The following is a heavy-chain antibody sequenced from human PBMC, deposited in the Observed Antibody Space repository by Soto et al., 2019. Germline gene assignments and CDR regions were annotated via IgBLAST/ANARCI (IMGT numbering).Heavy chain of an antibody. D-gene: IGHD3-22*01. V-gene: IGHV1-8*01. J-gene: IGHJ5*02. CDR2: MNPNSGNT. Sequence: ASVKVSCKASGYTFTSYDINWVRQATGQGLEWMGWMNPNSGNTGYAQKFQGRVTMTRNTSISTAYMELSSLRSEDTAVYYCARGKDYYDSSGYFYRFDPWGQGPLVTVSS. CDR1: GYTFTSYD. CDR3: ARGKDYYDSSGYFYRFDP.